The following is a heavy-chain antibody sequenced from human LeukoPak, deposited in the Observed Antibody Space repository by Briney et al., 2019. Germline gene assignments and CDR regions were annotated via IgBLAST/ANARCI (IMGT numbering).Heavy chain of an antibody. CDR2: IKQDVSER. Sequence: GGSLRLSCAASGFTFNNHWMCWVRQAPGKGLEWVANIKQDVSERFYVDSVKGRFPISRDNAKNSLYLQMNSLRAEDTAVYYCARDELWTVVEPALDYWGQGTLVTVSS. V-gene: IGHV3-7*01. CDR1: GFTFNNHW. D-gene: IGHD2-2*01. J-gene: IGHJ4*02. CDR3: ARDELWTVVEPALDY.